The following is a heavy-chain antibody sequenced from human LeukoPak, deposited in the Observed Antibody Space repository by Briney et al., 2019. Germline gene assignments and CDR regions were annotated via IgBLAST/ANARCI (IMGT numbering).Heavy chain of an antibody. CDR1: GFTFSGSA. Sequence: GGSLRLSCAASGFTFSGSAMHWVRQASGKGLEWVGRIRSKANSYATAYAASVKGRFTISRDNAKNSLYLQMNSLRAEDTAVYYCARGGAFIAVALNFDYWGQGTLVTVSS. CDR2: IRSKANSYAT. J-gene: IGHJ4*02. V-gene: IGHV3-73*01. CDR3: ARGGAFIAVALNFDY. D-gene: IGHD6-19*01.